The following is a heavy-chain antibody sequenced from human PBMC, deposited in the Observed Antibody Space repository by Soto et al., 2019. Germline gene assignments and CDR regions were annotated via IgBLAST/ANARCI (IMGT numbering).Heavy chain of an antibody. CDR3: ARQAECSNTYYYMDV. Sequence: QVQLVQSGAEVKKPGASVKVSCKASGYTFTSYYMHWVRQAPGQGLEWMGIINPSGGSTSYTQKYQGRVTMPRDTSTSTVYMELSSLRSEDTAVYYCARQAECSNTYYYMDVWGKGTTVTVSS. V-gene: IGHV1-46*03. D-gene: IGHD3-3*01. CDR1: GYTFTSYY. CDR2: INPSGGST. J-gene: IGHJ6*03.